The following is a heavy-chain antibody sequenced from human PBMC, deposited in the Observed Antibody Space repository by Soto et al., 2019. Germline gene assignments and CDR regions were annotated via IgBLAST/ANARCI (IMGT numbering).Heavy chain of an antibody. CDR2: ISSSSSYI. J-gene: IGHJ4*02. Sequence: PGGSLRLSCAASGFTFSSYSMNWVRQAPGKGLEWVSSISSSSSYIYYADSVKGRFTIPRDNAKNSLYLQMNSLRAEDTAVYYCARDLTASVQQDTTFDYWGQGTLVTVSS. CDR3: ARDLTASVQQDTTFDY. V-gene: IGHV3-21*01. D-gene: IGHD6-13*01. CDR1: GFTFSSYS.